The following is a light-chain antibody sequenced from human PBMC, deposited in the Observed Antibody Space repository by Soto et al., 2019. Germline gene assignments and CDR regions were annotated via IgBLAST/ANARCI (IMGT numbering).Light chain of an antibody. J-gene: IGKJ1*01. V-gene: IGKV1-27*01. CDR1: QGTSSW. CDR3: QHYDDTLWT. Sequence: DLQMTPSPSAISASXCGGVTITXXARQGTSSWLAWYQQKPGKAPKLLIYWASTRESGVPDRFSGDGSGTDFTLTISSLQAEDVAVYYCQHYDDTLWTFGQGTKVDIK. CDR2: WAS.